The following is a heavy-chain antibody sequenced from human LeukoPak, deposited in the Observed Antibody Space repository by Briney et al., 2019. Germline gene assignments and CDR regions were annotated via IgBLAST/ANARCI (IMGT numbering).Heavy chain of an antibody. D-gene: IGHD5-24*01. J-gene: IGHJ4*02. CDR1: GGTFSSYA. CDR2: IIPIFGIA. V-gene: IGHV1-69*04. CDR3: ARGEIVEIATIDY. Sequence: ASVKVSCKASGGTFSSYAISWVRQAPGQGLEWMGRIIPIFGIANYAQKFQGRVTITADKSTSTAYMELSSLRSEDTAVYYCARGEIVEIATIDYWGQGTLVTVSS.